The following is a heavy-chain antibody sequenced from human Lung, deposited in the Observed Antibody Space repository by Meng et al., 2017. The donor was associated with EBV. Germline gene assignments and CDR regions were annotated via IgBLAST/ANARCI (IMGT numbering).Heavy chain of an antibody. D-gene: IGHD5-24*01. CDR1: GYTFTSYY. CDR2: INPSGGST. V-gene: IGHV1-46*01. Sequence: QVQLVQSGAEVKKPGASMKVSCKASGYTFTSYYIHWVRQAPGQGLEWMGVINPSGGSTTYSQKFQGRLTMTRDTSTSAVYMELSSLRSEDTAIYYCAGSPLDGYNYHFDYWGQGTLVTVSS. J-gene: IGHJ4*02. CDR3: AGSPLDGYNYHFDY.